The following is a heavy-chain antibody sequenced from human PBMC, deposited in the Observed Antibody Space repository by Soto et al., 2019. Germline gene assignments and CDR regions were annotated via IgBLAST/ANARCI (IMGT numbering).Heavy chain of an antibody. CDR2: ISGSSSTI. Sequence: GGSLRLSCAASGFTFSTYSLNWVRQAPGKGLDWISYISGSSSTIYYADSVKGRFTISRDNAKNSLYLQMNSLKDEDTAVYYCARVGYVISGYYPPRGVFDIWGQGTMVTVSS. V-gene: IGHV3-48*02. J-gene: IGHJ3*02. CDR3: ARVGYVISGYYPPRGVFDI. D-gene: IGHD3-22*01. CDR1: GFTFSTYS.